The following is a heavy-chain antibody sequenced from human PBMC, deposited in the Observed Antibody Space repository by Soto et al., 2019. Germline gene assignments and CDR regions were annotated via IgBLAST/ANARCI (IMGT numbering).Heavy chain of an antibody. D-gene: IGHD5-12*01. Sequence: QVQLQESGPGLVKPSQTLSLTCTVSGGSISNADYYWSWVRQPPGKGLEWIGYIYYSGSSFFNPSLKSRVTMSTDTSKNQFSLRLTSVTAADTAVYYCARAIVVTVGGMDVWGRGTTVTVSS. V-gene: IGHV4-30-4*01. CDR2: IYYSGSS. CDR1: GGSISNADYY. J-gene: IGHJ6*02. CDR3: ARAIVVTVGGMDV.